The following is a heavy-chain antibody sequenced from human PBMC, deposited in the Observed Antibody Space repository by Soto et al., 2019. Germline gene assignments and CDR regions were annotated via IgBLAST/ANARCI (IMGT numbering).Heavy chain of an antibody. CDR3: ARGPPPRSYCSGGSCYSGVDY. CDR2: IYYSGST. D-gene: IGHD2-15*01. CDR1: GGSISSGDYY. J-gene: IGHJ4*02. V-gene: IGHV4-30-4*01. Sequence: SETLSLTCTVSGGSISSGDYYWSWIRQPPGKGLEWIGYIYYSGSTYYNPSLKSRVTISVDTSKNQFSLKLSSVTAADTAVYYCARGPPPRSYCSGGSCYSGVDYWGQGTLVTVS.